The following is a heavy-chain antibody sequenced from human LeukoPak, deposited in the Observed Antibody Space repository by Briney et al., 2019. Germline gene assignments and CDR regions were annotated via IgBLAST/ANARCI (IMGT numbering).Heavy chain of an antibody. CDR2: ISVSGGST. CDR3: AKLGGDWYFDL. V-gene: IGHV3-23*01. CDR1: RFTFSNYA. D-gene: IGHD4-23*01. Sequence: GGSLRLSCAASRFTFSNYAMTWVRQAPGKGLEWVSTISVSGGSTYYADSVKGRFTFSRDTSKNILYLQMNSLRAEDTAVYYCAKLGGDWYFDLWGRGTLVTVSS. J-gene: IGHJ2*01.